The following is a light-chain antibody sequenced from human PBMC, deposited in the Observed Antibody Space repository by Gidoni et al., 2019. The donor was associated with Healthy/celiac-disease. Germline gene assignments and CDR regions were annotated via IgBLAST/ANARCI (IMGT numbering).Light chain of an antibody. J-gene: IGKJ4*01. CDR1: QSVSSY. CDR2: DAS. CDR3: QQRSNWSLT. Sequence: ELVLTQSPATLSLSPGERATLSCRASQSVSSYLAWYQQKPGQAPRLLIYDASNRATGIPARFSGSGSGTDFTLTISSLEPEDFAVYYCQQRSNWSLTFGGXTKVEIK. V-gene: IGKV3-11*01.